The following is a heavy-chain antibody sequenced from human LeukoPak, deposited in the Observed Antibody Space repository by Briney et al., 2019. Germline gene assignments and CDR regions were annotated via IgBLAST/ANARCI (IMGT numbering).Heavy chain of an antibody. CDR2: ISGSSVDT. CDR3: AKRIEDYLDY. V-gene: IGHV3-23*01. Sequence: GGSLRLSCAASGFTFSSYAMTWLRQAPGKGLEGVSSISGSSVDTYYAASVKGRFTITRDNSKNMLYLEMNSLRAEDTAVYYCAKRIEDYLDYWGQGTLVTVSS. D-gene: IGHD2/OR15-2a*01. CDR1: GFTFSSYA. J-gene: IGHJ4*02.